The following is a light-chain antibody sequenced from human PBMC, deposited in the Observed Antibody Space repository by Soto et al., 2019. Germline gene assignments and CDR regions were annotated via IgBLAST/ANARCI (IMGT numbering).Light chain of an antibody. CDR2: GAS. J-gene: IGKJ5*01. CDR3: QQYGTPRSVT. CDR1: QSVDSKY. V-gene: IGKV3-20*01. Sequence: EIVLTQSPCTLSFSPWEEATLSFMARQSVDSKYLAWYQQKPGQTPRLIIYGASGRADGIPHRFSGSGFGTDFTLTISKVEPEDFAVYYCQQYGTPRSVTFGQGTRLEIK.